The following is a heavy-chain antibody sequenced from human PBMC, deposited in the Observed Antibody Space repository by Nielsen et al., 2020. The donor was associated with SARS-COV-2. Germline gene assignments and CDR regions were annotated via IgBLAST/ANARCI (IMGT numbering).Heavy chain of an antibody. D-gene: IGHD6-19*01. Sequence: GESLEISCRASGYSFTSYWIGWVRQMPGKGLEWMGIIYPGDFDTRYSPSFKGQVTISADKSITTAYLQFSSLQASDTAIYYCARQGQWLAGGMDVWSQGTTVTVSS. CDR2: IYPGDFDT. CDR1: GYSFTSYW. V-gene: IGHV5-51*01. CDR3: ARQGQWLAGGMDV. J-gene: IGHJ6*02.